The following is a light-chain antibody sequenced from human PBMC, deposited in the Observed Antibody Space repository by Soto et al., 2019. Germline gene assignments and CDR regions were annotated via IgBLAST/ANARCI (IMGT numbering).Light chain of an antibody. CDR2: DNN. CDR3: GTWDSSLSAAV. V-gene: IGLV1-51*01. J-gene: IGLJ7*01. CDR1: SSNIGDNS. Sequence: QSVLTQSPSVSAAPGQKVTISCSGSSSNIGDNSVSWYQQLPGTAPKLLIYDNNKRPSGIPDRFSGSKSGPSATLGITGLQTGDEADYYCGTWDSSLSAAVFGGGTQLTVL.